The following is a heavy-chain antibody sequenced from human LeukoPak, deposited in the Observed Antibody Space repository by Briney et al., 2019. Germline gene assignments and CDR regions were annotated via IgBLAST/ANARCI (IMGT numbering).Heavy chain of an antibody. V-gene: IGHV4-39*07. Sequence: SETLSLTCTVSGGSISSSSYYWGWIRQPPGKGLEWIGEINHSGSTNYNPSLKSRVTISVDTSKNQFSLKLSSVTAADTAVYYCARTRYDFWSGYVYYFDYWGQGTLVTVSS. CDR2: INHSGST. CDR1: GGSISSSSYY. J-gene: IGHJ4*02. CDR3: ARTRYDFWSGYVYYFDY. D-gene: IGHD3-3*01.